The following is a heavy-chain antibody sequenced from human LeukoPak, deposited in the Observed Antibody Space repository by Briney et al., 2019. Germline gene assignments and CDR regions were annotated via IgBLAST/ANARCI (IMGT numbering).Heavy chain of an antibody. J-gene: IGHJ4*02. CDR3: ARLSKGRYFDYIFDN. CDR1: GGSVSSTEFY. Sequence: PSETLSLTCTVSGGSVSSTEFYWGWIRQPPGKGLQWIGNMYYTGRTCYNPSLNSRVAMYVDTSQNQFSLKMASVTAAVTAVYYCARLSKGRYFDYIFDNWGQGTLVTVSS. CDR2: MYYTGRT. D-gene: IGHD3-9*01. V-gene: IGHV4-39*01.